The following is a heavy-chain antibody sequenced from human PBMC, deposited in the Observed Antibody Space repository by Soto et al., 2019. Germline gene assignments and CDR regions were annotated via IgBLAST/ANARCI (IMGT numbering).Heavy chain of an antibody. CDR1: GFSFDSFG. Sequence: GGPRRRSWGASGFSFDSFGMSWSRQAPGKGLEWVSAISGSGGRTYYADSVEGRFSISRDNSKSTLYLQMTSLTVEDTALYYCGKPNAVGISVDSCGQGTLVTVSS. CDR3: GKPNAVGISVDS. V-gene: IGHV3-23*01. J-gene: IGHJ4*02. D-gene: IGHD6-13*01. CDR2: ISGSGGRT.